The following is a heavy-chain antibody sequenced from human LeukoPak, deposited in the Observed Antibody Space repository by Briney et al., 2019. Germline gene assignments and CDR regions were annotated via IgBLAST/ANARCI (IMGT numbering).Heavy chain of an antibody. D-gene: IGHD6-19*01. CDR3: ARESSSGQLFDY. Sequence: SGKSLRLSCAASGFTFSNFGMHWVRQAPGKGLEWVADIRYDGNNKYYADSVKGRFTISRDNSKNTLYLQMNSLRAEDTAVYYCARESSSGQLFDYWGQGTLVTVSS. J-gene: IGHJ4*02. CDR2: IRYDGNNK. V-gene: IGHV3-30*19. CDR1: GFTFSNFG.